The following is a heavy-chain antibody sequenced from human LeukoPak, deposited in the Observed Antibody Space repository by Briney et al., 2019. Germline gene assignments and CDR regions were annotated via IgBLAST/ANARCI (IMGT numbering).Heavy chain of an antibody. Sequence: SETLSLTCAVYGGSFSGYYWSWIRQPPGKGLEWIGEINHSGSTNYNPSLKSRVTISVDTSKNQFSLKLSSVTAADTAVYYCARGHRYSSSWHVMREYYFDYWGQGTLVTVSS. CDR2: INHSGST. CDR3: ARGHRYSSSWHVMREYYFDY. CDR1: GGSFSGYY. J-gene: IGHJ4*02. V-gene: IGHV4-34*01. D-gene: IGHD6-13*01.